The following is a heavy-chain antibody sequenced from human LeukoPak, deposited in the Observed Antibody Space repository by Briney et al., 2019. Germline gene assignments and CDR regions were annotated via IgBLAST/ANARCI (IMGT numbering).Heavy chain of an antibody. D-gene: IGHD6-19*01. CDR3: ARGSPRGAVAGTRGDY. V-gene: IGHV4-34*01. J-gene: IGHJ4*02. CDR1: GGSFSGYY. Sequence: SETLSLTCAVYGGSFSGYYWSWIRQPPGKGLEWIGEINHSGSTNYNPSLKSRVTISVDTSKNQFSLKLGSVTAADTAVYYCARGSPRGAVAGTRGDYWGQGTLVTVSS. CDR2: INHSGST.